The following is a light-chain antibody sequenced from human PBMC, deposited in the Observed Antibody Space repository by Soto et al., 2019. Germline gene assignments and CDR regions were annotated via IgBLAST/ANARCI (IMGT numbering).Light chain of an antibody. CDR2: DAS. CDR3: QQFNNYPRT. CDR1: HDISSA. Sequence: AIQLTQSPSSLSAFVGDRVTITCRASHDISSALAWYQQKPGRAPKLLIYDASKLQSGVPSRFSGSGYGTDFTLTISSLQPEEFATYSCQQFNNYPRTFGQGTKVEIK. V-gene: IGKV1D-13*01. J-gene: IGKJ1*01.